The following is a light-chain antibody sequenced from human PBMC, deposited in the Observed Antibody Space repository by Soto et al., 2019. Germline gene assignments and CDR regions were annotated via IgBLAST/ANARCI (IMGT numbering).Light chain of an antibody. J-gene: IGKJ1*01. CDR2: DVS. CDR3: QQYNNWPRT. CDR1: QSVSSY. V-gene: IGKV3-11*01. Sequence: EFVLTHSPATLSLSPWEIATLSCRASQSVSSYLAWYQQKPGQAPRLLIYDVSNRATGIPARFSGSGSGTDFTLTISSLEPEDFAVYYCQQYNNWPRTFGQGTKVDIK.